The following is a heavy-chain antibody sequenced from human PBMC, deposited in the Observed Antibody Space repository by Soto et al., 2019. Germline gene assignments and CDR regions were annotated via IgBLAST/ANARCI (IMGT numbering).Heavy chain of an antibody. CDR1: GDTISTGGYS. CDR3: ARVWGRTFDY. V-gene: IGHV4-30-2*01. D-gene: IGHD7-27*01. CDR2: TYHSGNP. Sequence: SETLSLTCGVSGDTISTGGYSWAWIRQPPGKALEWIGHTYHSGNPYYNPSLKSRVIISVDRSKNHFSLKVSSVTAADTAVYYCARVWGRTFDYWGQGTLVTVSS. J-gene: IGHJ4*02.